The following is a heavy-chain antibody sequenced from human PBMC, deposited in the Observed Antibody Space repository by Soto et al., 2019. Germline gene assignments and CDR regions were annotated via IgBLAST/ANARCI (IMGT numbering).Heavy chain of an antibody. CDR3: ARRNYYESSGSLPRYYYYGMDV. D-gene: IGHD3-22*01. CDR1: GYSFTSYW. V-gene: IGHV5-10-1*01. CDR2: IDPSDSYT. Sequence: PGESLKISCKGSGYSFTSYWTSWVRPLPGKGLGWMGRIDPSDSYTNYSPSFQGHVTISADKSISTAYRQWSSLKASDTAMYYCARRNYYESSGSLPRYYYYGMDVWGQGTTVTVSS. J-gene: IGHJ6*02.